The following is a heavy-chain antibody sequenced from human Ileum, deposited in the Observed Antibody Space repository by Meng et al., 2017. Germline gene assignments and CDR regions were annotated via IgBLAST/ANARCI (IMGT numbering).Heavy chain of an antibody. D-gene: IGHD6-19*01. Sequence: LQLSGRGMSTPSQTSAPHCPITGDGFCRGSCAWQQIRQALWRGLEWLGRTFYRSKWNDDFAESVKSRITITKDTSKNQFSLQLNSVTPEDTAVYYCARGWYRSGFHSWGQGTLVTVSS. CDR3: ARGWYRSGFHS. CDR1: GDGFCRGSCA. J-gene: IGHJ4*02. CDR2: TFYRSKWND. V-gene: IGHV6-1*01.